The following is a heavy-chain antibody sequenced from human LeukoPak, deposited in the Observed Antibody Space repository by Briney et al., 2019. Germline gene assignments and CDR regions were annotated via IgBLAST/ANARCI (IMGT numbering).Heavy chain of an antibody. CDR1: GFIFIDFG. CDR2: ISSRGTST. CDR3: VRGTDCSATTCYPLSAFDY. J-gene: IGHJ4*02. V-gene: IGHV3-21*04. D-gene: IGHD2-8*02. Sequence: GESLRLSCVASGFIFIDFGMNWVRQVPGKGLEWVAFISSRGTSTFYADSVKGRFTISRDTAKKSLDLQMTSLRADDTAAYYCVRGTDCSATTCYPLSAFDYWGQGTLVTVSS.